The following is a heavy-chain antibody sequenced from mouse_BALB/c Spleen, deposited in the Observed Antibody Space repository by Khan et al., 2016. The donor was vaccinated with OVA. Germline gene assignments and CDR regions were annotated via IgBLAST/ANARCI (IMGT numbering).Heavy chain of an antibody. Sequence: EVQLVESGPGLVKPSQSLSLTCTVTGYSITSDYAWNWIRQFPGNKLEWMGYISYSGSTSYNQSLKSRISITRDTSKNQFFLQLHSVTTEDTATYYCARSIMANWGQGTTLTVSS. V-gene: IGHV3-2*02. CDR1: GYSITSDYA. CDR3: ARSIMAN. CDR2: ISYSGST. J-gene: IGHJ2*01.